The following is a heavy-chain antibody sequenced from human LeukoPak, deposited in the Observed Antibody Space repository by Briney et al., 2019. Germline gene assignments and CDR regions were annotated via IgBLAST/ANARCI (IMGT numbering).Heavy chain of an antibody. CDR2: MRDSGVST. D-gene: IGHD1-26*01. CDR1: GFPFSTYA. CDR3: AKWASRRGWELHDAFDT. Sequence: GGSLRLSCAASGFPFSTYAVSGVRQAPGKGVEGVSAMRDSGVSTYHADSVRGRFTISRDNSKNTLYLHINRLRADATAVYYCAKWASRRGWELHDAFDTWGQGTMVTVSS. J-gene: IGHJ3*02. V-gene: IGHV3-23*01.